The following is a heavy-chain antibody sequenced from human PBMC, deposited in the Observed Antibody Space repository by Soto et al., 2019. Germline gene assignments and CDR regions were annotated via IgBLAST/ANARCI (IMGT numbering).Heavy chain of an antibody. Sequence: GGSLRLSCAASGFTFSNAWMSWVLQGPGKGLEWVGRIKSKTDGGTTDYAAPVKGRFTISRDDSKNTLYLQMNSLKTEDTAVYYCTTGPGGRYGMDVWGQGTTVTVSS. J-gene: IGHJ6*02. CDR1: GFTFSNAW. D-gene: IGHD2-15*01. V-gene: IGHV3-15*01. CDR2: IKSKTDGGTT. CDR3: TTGPGGRYGMDV.